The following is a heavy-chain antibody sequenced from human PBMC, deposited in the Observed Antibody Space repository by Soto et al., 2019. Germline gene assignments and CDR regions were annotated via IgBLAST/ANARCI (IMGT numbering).Heavy chain of an antibody. CDR3: ARYPAENYYGSGSLALDY. Sequence: KTGGSLRLSCAASGFTFSNYGMNWVRQAPGKGLEWVSSISSSRRYIFYADSVRGRFTISRDNAKNSLYLQMSSLRAEDTAVYYCARYPAENYYGSGSLALDYWGQGTLVTVSS. CDR1: GFTFSNYG. J-gene: IGHJ4*02. V-gene: IGHV3-21*01. D-gene: IGHD3-10*01. CDR2: ISSSRRYI.